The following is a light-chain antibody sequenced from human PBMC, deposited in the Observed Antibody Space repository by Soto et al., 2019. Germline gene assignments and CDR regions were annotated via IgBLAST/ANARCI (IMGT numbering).Light chain of an antibody. CDR2: DAS. Sequence: ESLLTQSPSTLSFYPRERPTLXXRARRKSSSSNLAWYQQKPGQAPRLXXYDASSRATAIPDRFSGSGSGTEFTLTISSLESEDFAVYYCQQYGSWRPWTFGQGTKVDIK. J-gene: IGKJ1*01. CDR3: QQYGSWRPWT. CDR1: RKSSSSN. V-gene: IGKV3-20*01.